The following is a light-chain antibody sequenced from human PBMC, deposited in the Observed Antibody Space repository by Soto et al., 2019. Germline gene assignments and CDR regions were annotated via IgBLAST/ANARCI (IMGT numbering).Light chain of an antibody. CDR3: MQALQTPWT. Sequence: DIVMTQSPLSLPVTPGEPASISCRSSQSLLHSNGYNYLDWYLQKPGQSPQLLIYLGSNRASGVPERFSGSGSGTDFTLKISRVEAEDVGVYYCMQALQTPWTFGQGTQVEIK. J-gene: IGKJ1*01. V-gene: IGKV2-28*01. CDR2: LGS. CDR1: QSLLHSNGYNY.